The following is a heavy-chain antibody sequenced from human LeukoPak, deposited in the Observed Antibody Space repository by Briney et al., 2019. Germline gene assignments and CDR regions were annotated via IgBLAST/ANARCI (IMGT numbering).Heavy chain of an antibody. D-gene: IGHD3-22*01. V-gene: IGHV3-30*18. CDR2: ISYDGSNK. CDR3: AKNYYDSSGYYVDY. J-gene: IGHJ4*02. CDR1: GFTFSSYG. Sequence: GSLRLSCAASGFTFSSYGMHWVRQAPGKGLEWVAVISYDGSNKYYADSVKGRFTISRDNSKNTLYLQMNSLRAEDTAVYYCAKNYYDSSGYYVDYWGQGTLVTVSS.